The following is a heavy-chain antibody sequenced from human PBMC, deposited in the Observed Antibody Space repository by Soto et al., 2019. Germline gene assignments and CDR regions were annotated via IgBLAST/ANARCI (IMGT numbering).Heavy chain of an antibody. CDR1: GGSVSSRSFY. CDR2: IFSSGTT. J-gene: IGHJ6*02. CDR3: ARVPSPFDYYYAMDV. D-gene: IGHD3-16*01. Sequence: SETLSLTCSVSGGSVSSRSFYWGWIRQAPGKGLEWIGYIFSSGTTYYNPSLKSRLTMSLDTSQNQFSLRLASVTDADSAVYYCARVPSPFDYYYAMDVWGQGTTVTVSS. V-gene: IGHV4-30-4*01.